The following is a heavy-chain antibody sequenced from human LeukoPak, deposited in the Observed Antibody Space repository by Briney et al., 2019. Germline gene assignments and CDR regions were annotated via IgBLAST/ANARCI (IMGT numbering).Heavy chain of an antibody. Sequence: SETLSLTCTVSGGSISSGDYYWSWIRQPPGKGLEWIGYIYYSGSTYYNPSLKSRVTISVDTSKNQLSLKLSSVTAADTAVYYCARGGGPYYYDSSGYYPLDYWGQGTLVTVSS. D-gene: IGHD3-22*01. CDR1: GGSISSGDYY. CDR2: IYYSGST. CDR3: ARGGGPYYYDSSGYYPLDY. V-gene: IGHV4-30-4*01. J-gene: IGHJ4*02.